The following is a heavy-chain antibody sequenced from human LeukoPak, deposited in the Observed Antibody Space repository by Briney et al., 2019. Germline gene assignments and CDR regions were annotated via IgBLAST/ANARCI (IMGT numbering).Heavy chain of an antibody. CDR1: GFTFSSYA. D-gene: IGHD3-3*01. V-gene: IGHV3-30-3*01. CDR2: ISYDGSNK. Sequence: PGRSLRLSCAASGFTFSSYAMHWVRQAPGKGLEWVAVISYDGSNKYYADSVKGRFTISRDNSKSTLYLQMNSLRAEDTAIYYCAREKLSSGFFDYWGQGTLVTVSS. J-gene: IGHJ4*02. CDR3: AREKLSSGFFDY.